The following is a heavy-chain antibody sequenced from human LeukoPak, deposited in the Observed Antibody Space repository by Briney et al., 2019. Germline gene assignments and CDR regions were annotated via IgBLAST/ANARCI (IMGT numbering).Heavy chain of an antibody. Sequence: ASVKVSCKASGYTFTSYAMHWVRQAPGQRLEWMGRINPNSGDTNYAQKFQGRVTMTRDTSISTAYMELSRLTSGDTAVYYCARDYCSSTSCLFDYWGQGTLVTVSS. CDR3: ARDYCSSTSCLFDY. V-gene: IGHV1-2*06. CDR1: GYTFTSYA. CDR2: INPNSGDT. D-gene: IGHD2-2*01. J-gene: IGHJ4*02.